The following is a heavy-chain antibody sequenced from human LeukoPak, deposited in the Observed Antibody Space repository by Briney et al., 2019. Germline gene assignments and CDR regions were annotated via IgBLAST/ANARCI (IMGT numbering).Heavy chain of an antibody. D-gene: IGHD2-2*01. Sequence: ASVKVSCKASGYTFTSYYMHWVRQAPGQGLEWMGMINPSGGSTSYAQKFQGRVTMTRDTSTSTVYMELSSLRSEDTAVYYCARERSCSSTSCFDAFDIWGQGTMVTVSS. J-gene: IGHJ3*02. CDR3: ARERSCSSTSCFDAFDI. CDR1: GYTFTSYY. CDR2: INPSGGST. V-gene: IGHV1-46*01.